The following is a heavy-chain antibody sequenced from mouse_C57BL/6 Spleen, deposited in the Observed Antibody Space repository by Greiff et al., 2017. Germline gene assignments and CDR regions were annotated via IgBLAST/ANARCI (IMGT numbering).Heavy chain of an antibody. CDR1: GYTFTSYW. D-gene: IGHD2-2*01. Sequence: QVQLKESGAELVKPGASVKLSCKASGYTFTSYWMQWVKQRPGQGLEWIGEIDPSDSYTNYNQKFKGKATLTVDTSSSTAYMQLSSLTSEDSAVYYCARPAGGYDKDYWGQGTTLTVSS. CDR3: ARPAGGYDKDY. J-gene: IGHJ2*01. CDR2: IDPSDSYT. V-gene: IGHV1-50*01.